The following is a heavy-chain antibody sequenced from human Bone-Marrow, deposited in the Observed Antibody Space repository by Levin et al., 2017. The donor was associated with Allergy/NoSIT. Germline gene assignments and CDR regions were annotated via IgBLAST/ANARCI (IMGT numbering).Heavy chain of an antibody. CDR1: GFTFSDYY. D-gene: IGHD4-17*01. CDR2: ISGSSYTI. CDR3: AGADCGERFDY. Sequence: GGSLRLSCAASGFTFSDYYMSWIRQAPGKGLEWVSYISGSSYTIYYADSVKGRFTIPRDNAKNSLILHMNSLRAEATAFYFCAGADCGERFDYWGQGAQVTVSS. V-gene: IGHV3-11*01. J-gene: IGHJ4*02.